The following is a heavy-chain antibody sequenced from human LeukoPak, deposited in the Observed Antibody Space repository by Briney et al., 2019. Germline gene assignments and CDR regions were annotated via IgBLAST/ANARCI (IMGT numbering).Heavy chain of an antibody. CDR1: GYTFTGYY. V-gene: IGHV1-2*02. CDR2: INPNSGGI. Sequence: ASVKVSCKASGYTFTGYYMHWVRQAPGQGLEWMGWINPNSGGINYAQKFQGRVTMTRDTSISTAYMELSRLRSDDTAVYYCARELSWGYDSTGYFDYWGQGTLVTVSS. J-gene: IGHJ4*02. D-gene: IGHD3-22*01. CDR3: ARELSWGYDSTGYFDY.